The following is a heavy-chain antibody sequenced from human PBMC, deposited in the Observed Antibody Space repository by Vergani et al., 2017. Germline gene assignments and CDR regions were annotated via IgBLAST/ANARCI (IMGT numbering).Heavy chain of an antibody. CDR1: YFISNGLY. Sequence: QVQLQESGPGLVKPSETLSLICDVFYFISNGLYWGWIRQSPEKGLEWIGSLYASGSTYYSPSLKSGVAIAIDTSKNHFSLRLSSVTAADTAVYYCARHLRGYSYGVFDYWGQGREVTVSS. CDR2: LYASGST. CDR3: ARHLRGYSYGVFDY. D-gene: IGHD5-18*01. V-gene: IGHV4-38-2*01. J-gene: IGHJ4*02.